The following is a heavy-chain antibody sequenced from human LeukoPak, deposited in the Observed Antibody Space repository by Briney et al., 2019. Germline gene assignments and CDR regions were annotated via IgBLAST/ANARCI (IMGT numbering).Heavy chain of an antibody. CDR1: GGSFSGYY. Sequence: PSETLSLTCAVYGGSFSGYYWSWIRQPPGKGLEWIGEINHSGSTNYNPSLKSRVPISVDTSQNQFSLKLSSVLAADTAVYYCARTTIFGVVITYNWFDPWGQGTLVTVSS. D-gene: IGHD3-3*01. V-gene: IGHV4-34*01. CDR3: ARTTIFGVVITYNWFDP. J-gene: IGHJ5*02. CDR2: INHSGST.